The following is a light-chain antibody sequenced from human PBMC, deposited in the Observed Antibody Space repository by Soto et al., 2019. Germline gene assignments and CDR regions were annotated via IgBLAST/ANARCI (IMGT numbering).Light chain of an antibody. Sequence: EIVLTQSPGTLSLSPGETATVSCRATESLITKALAWYQQKPGQAPRLLIYGAFTRDAAIPDRFNGSGSGTDFALNISRLELEDSAVYYCQQYGVSPLAFGTGTKVEVK. CDR2: GAF. V-gene: IGKV3-20*01. CDR1: ESLITKA. J-gene: IGKJ3*01. CDR3: QQYGVSPLA.